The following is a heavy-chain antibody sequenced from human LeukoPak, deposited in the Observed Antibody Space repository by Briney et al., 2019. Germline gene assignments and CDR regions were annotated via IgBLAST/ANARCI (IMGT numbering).Heavy chain of an antibody. CDR1: GFTFSGYA. CDR2: ISYDGSHI. V-gene: IGHV3-30-3*01. Sequence: GGSLRLSCAASGFTFSGYAMSWVRQAPGKGLECVTLISYDGSHIYYADSVKGRFTFSRDNSKSTVYLQMNSLRAEDTAVYFCARDTLGSVDYWGQGTLVTVSS. CDR3: ARDTLGSVDY. D-gene: IGHD2-15*01. J-gene: IGHJ4*02.